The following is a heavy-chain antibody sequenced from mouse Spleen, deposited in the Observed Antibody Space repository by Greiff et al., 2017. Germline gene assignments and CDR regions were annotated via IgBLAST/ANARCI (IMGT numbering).Heavy chain of an antibody. D-gene: IGHD1-2*01. Sequence: QVQLKQSGPELVKPGASVKISCKASGYAFSSSWMNWVKQRPGKGLEWIGRIYPGDGDTNYNGKFKGKATLTADKSSSTAYMQLSSLTSEDSAVYFCATLLRLPYAMDYWGQGTSVTVSS. CDR1: GYAFSSSW. CDR3: ATLLRLPYAMDY. CDR2: IYPGDGDT. J-gene: IGHJ4*01. V-gene: IGHV1-82*01.